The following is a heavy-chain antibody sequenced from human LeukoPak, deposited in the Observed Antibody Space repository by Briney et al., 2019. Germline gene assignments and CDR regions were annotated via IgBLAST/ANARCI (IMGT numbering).Heavy chain of an antibody. Sequence: GGSLRLSCAASGITFSSDVMSWVRQAPGKGLEWVSGISGSGDSTYYADSVEGRFTISRDNSKNTLYLQMNSLRAEDTAVNYCAKGNRVAAAGYYYYGMDVWGQGTTVTVSS. D-gene: IGHD6-13*01. V-gene: IGHV3-23*01. CDR3: AKGNRVAAAGYYYYGMDV. J-gene: IGHJ6*02. CDR1: GITFSSDV. CDR2: ISGSGDST.